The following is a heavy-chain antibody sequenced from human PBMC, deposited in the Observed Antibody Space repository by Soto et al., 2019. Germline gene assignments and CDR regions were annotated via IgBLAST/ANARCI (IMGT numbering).Heavy chain of an antibody. D-gene: IGHD3-10*01. J-gene: IGHJ4*02. V-gene: IGHV3-21*01. CDR3: ASLSRFALDY. CDR2: ISSSSSYI. CDR1: GFSFNTYT. Sequence: EVQLVESGGGLVKPGGSLRLSCAASGFSFNTYTMNWVRQAPGKGLEWVSSISSSSSYINYANSVKGRFTISRDNAKNSLYLQMNSLRAEDTAVYYRASLSRFALDYWGQGTLVTVSS.